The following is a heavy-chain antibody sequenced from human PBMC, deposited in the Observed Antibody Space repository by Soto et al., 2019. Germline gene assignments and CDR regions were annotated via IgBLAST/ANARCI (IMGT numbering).Heavy chain of an antibody. CDR1: GFSFDDYA. Sequence: LRLSCSASGFSFDDYAMHWVRQAPGKGLEWVTGISWNSGTIGYADSVKGRFTISRDNAKNSLYLQMNSLRAEDTALYYCARDVWSRASGPREYWGKETIVTVS. D-gene: IGHD3-10*01. V-gene: IGHV3-9*01. CDR3: ARDVWSRASGPREY. J-gene: IGHJ4*02. CDR2: ISWNSGTI.